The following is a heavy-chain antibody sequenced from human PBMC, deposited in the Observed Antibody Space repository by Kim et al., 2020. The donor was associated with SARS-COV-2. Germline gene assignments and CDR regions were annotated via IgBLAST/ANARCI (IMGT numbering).Heavy chain of an antibody. J-gene: IGHJ4*02. V-gene: IGHV4-30-2*04. CDR3: ARSSLLWFGEQHFDY. Sequence: PSPSARVTIQVDTSKNQFALKLSSVTAADTAVYYCARSSLLWFGEQHFDYWGQGTLVTVSS. D-gene: IGHD3-10*01.